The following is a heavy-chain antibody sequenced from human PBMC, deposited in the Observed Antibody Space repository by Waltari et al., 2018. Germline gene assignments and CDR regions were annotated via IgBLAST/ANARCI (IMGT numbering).Heavy chain of an antibody. D-gene: IGHD3-16*02. CDR1: GGSFSGYY. CDR3: ARGGGYPPVPAYYYFDY. CDR2: INHSGST. V-gene: IGHV4-34*01. J-gene: IGHJ4*02. Sequence: QVQLQQWGAGLLKPSETLSLTCAVYGGSFSGYYWSWIRQPPGKGLEWIGEINHSGSTNYNPSLKSRVTISVDTSKNQFSLKLSSVTAADTAVYYCARGGGYPPVPAYYYFDYWGQGTLVTVSS.